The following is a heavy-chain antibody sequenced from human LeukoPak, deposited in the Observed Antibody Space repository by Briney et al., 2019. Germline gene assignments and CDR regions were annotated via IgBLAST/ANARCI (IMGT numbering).Heavy chain of an antibody. CDR3: ARDPMDDNWFDP. D-gene: IGHD3-10*01. CDR1: GGSISSSNW. J-gene: IGHJ5*02. CDR2: IYHSGST. V-gene: IGHV4-4*02. Sequence: SGTLSLTCAVSGGSISSSNWWSWVRQPPGKGLEWIGEIYHSGSTYYNPSLKSRVTISVDTSKNQFSLKLNSVTAADTAVYYCARDPMDDNWFDPWGQGTLVTVSS.